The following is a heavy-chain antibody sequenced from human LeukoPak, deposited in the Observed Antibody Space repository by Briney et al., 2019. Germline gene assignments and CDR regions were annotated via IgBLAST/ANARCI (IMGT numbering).Heavy chain of an antibody. D-gene: IGHD2-2*01. CDR1: GYNFALYR. J-gene: IGHJ3*02. CDR3: ARLWGGIVPADDAFDI. V-gene: IGHV5-51*01. CDR2: THPGDSDT. Sequence: GESLKISCKGSGYNFALYRIGWVRQMPGKGLEWMGITHPGDSDTIYSPSFQGQATMSADKSISTAYLQWSSLKASDTAMYYCARLWGGIVPADDAFDIWGQGTMVTVSS.